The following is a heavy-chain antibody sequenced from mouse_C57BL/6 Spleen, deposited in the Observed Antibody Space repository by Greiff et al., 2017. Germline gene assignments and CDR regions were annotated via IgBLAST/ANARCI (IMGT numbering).Heavy chain of an antibody. CDR3: AAQARRYYFDY. CDR2: ISDGGSYT. Sequence: EVQRVESGGGLVKPGGSLKLSCAASGFTFSSYAMSWVRQTPEKRLEWVATISDGGSYTYYPDNVKGRFTISRDNAKNNLYLQMSHLKSEDTAMYYCAAQARRYYFDYWGQGTTLTVSS. D-gene: IGHD3-2*02. J-gene: IGHJ2*01. V-gene: IGHV5-4*01. CDR1: GFTFSSYA.